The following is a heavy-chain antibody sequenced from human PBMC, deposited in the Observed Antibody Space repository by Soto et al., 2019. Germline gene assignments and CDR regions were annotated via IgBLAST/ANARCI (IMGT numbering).Heavy chain of an antibody. J-gene: IGHJ4*02. Sequence: QLQLQESDPVLVKPSETLSLTCNVSGGSISSSSSYWGWIRQPPGKELKWIGSIYYSGGTYYNPSLKSRVTISVDTSKNQFSLKLSSVTAADTAVYDCARHPLWWELPTHFDYWGQGTLVTVSS. V-gene: IGHV4-39*01. CDR2: IYYSGGT. D-gene: IGHD1-26*01. CDR3: ARHPLWWELPTHFDY. CDR1: GGSISSSSSY.